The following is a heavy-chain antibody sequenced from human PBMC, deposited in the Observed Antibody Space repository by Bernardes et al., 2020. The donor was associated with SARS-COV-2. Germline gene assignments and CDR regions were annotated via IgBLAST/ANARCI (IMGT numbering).Heavy chain of an antibody. D-gene: IGHD3-3*01. CDR2: IVGSGETA. CDR3: AKDDATNDFWSGGFDNYYPMDA. V-gene: IGHV3-23*01. J-gene: IGHJ6*02. CDR1: GLTFSLYA. Sequence: GGSLRLSCSASGLTFSLYAMGWVRQAPGRGLQWISSIVGSGETAFYADSVTGRFTISRDNSNNNLFLQMNGLTADDTDVYFCAKDDATNDFWSGGFDNYYPMDAWGQGTTVIVSS.